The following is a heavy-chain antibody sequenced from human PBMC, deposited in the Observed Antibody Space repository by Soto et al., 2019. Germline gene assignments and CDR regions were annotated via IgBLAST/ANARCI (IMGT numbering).Heavy chain of an antibody. CDR1: GGSISSYY. CDR2: IYYRGST. CDR3: ARGTKSAVTIFGVVIRSTKDYYYMDV. J-gene: IGHJ6*03. V-gene: IGHV4-59*01. D-gene: IGHD3-3*01. Sequence: SETLSLTCTVSGGSISSYYWSWIRQPPGKGLEWIGYIYYRGSTNYNPSLKSRVTISVDTSKNQFSLKLSSVTAADTAVYYCARGTKSAVTIFGVVIRSTKDYYYMDVWGKGTTVTVSS.